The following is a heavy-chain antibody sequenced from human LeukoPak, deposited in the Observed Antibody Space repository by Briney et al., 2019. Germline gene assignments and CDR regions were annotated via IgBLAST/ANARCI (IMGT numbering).Heavy chain of an antibody. CDR3: ARPYCSSTNCPFDS. CDR1: GGSISSYY. V-gene: IGHV4-59*01. J-gene: IGHJ4*02. D-gene: IGHD2-2*01. Sequence: SETLSLTCTVSGGSISSYYWSWIRQPPGKGLEWIGYIYYSGSTNYNPSLKSRVTISVDTSKNQFSLKLSSVTAADTAVYYCARPYCSSTNCPFDSWGQGTLVTVSS. CDR2: IYYSGST.